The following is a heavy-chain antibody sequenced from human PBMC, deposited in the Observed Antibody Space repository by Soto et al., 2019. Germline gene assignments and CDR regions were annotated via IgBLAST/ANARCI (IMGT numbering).Heavy chain of an antibody. CDR2: IYYSGST. D-gene: IGHD1-26*01. CDR1: GGSISSYY. CDR3: ARAMWVRFDP. J-gene: IGHJ5*02. Sequence: QVQLQESGPGLVKPSETLSLTCTVSGGSISSYYWSWIRQPPGKGLEWIGYIYYSGSTNYNPSLKSRVTISVDTSKNQFSLKLSSVTAADTAVYYCARAMWVRFDPWGQGTLVTVSS. V-gene: IGHV4-59*01.